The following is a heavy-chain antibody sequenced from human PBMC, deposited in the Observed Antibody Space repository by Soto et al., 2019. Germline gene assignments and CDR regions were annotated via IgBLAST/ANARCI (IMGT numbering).Heavy chain of an antibody. J-gene: IGHJ6*02. V-gene: IGHV3-33*01. Sequence: SLRLSCAASGFTFSSYGMHWVRQAPGKGLEWVAVIWYDGSNKYYADSVKGRFTISRDNSKNTLYLQMNSLRAEDTAVYYCARDTKQWLVLGYYYGMDVWGQGT. CDR2: IWYDGSNK. D-gene: IGHD6-19*01. CDR1: GFTFSSYG. CDR3: ARDTKQWLVLGYYYGMDV.